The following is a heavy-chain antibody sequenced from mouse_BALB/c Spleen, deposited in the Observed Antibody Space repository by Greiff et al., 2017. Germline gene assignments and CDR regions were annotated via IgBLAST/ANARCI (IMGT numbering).Heavy chain of an antibody. CDR3: ARDPSLLRDAMDY. D-gene: IGHD1-2*01. CDR2: IDPANGNT. CDR1: GFNIKDTY. V-gene: IGHV14-3*02. Sequence: VQLQQSGAELVKPGASVKLSCTASGFNIKDTYMHWVKQRPEQGLEWIGRIDPANGNTKYDPKFQGKATITADTSSNTAYLQLSSLTSEDTAVYYCARDPSLLRDAMDYWGQGTSVTVSS. J-gene: IGHJ4*01.